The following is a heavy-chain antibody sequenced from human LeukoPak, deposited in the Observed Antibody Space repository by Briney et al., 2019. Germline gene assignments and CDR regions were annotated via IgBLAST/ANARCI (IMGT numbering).Heavy chain of an antibody. CDR1: GLNFADYA. Sequence: GGSLRLSCVVSGLNFADYAMHWVRQPPGKGLEWVSLISADGGTTFSADSVKGRFTISRDNSKNTLYLQMDSLRAEDTAVYYCARDAGERWTVDFDYWGQGTLVTVSS. CDR3: ARDAGERWTVDFDY. D-gene: IGHD3/OR15-3a*01. J-gene: IGHJ4*02. CDR2: ISADGGTT. V-gene: IGHV3-43*02.